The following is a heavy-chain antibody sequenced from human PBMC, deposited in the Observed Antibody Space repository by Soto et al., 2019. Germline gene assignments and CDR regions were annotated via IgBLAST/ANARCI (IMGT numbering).Heavy chain of an antibody. V-gene: IGHV3-11*01. J-gene: IGHJ2*01. CDR2: ISSSGSSI. CDR3: ARHGVRLRLMHWYFDL. CDR1: GFTFSDYY. D-gene: IGHD5-12*01. Sequence: QVQLVESGGGLVKPGGSLRLSCAASGFTFSDYYMSWIRQAPGKGLEWVSYISSSGSSIYYADSVRGRFTISRDNAKNSLYLQVNSLRAEDTAVYYCARHGVRLRLMHWYFDLWGRGTLVTVSS.